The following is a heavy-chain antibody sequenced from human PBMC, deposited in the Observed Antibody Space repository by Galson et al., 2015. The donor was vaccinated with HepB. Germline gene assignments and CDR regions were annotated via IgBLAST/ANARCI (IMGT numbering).Heavy chain of an antibody. Sequence: SLRLSCAASGFTFSTYAMHWVRQAPGKGLEWVAVISYDGRNKYYADSVKGRFTISRDNSKNTLYLQMNSLRAEDTAVYYCARNETSIVVVAVAFDGFDIWGQGTMVTVSS. CDR1: GFTFSTYA. CDR3: ARNETSIVVVAVAFDGFDI. V-gene: IGHV3-30*04. CDR2: ISYDGRNK. D-gene: IGHD2-2*01. J-gene: IGHJ3*02.